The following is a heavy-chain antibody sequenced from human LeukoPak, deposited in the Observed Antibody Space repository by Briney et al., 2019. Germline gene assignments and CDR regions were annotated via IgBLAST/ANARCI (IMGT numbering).Heavy chain of an antibody. CDR1: GYSISSGYY. Sequence: SETLSLTCAVSGYSISSGYYWGWIRQPPGKGLEWIGYIYYSGSTYYNPSLKSRVTISVDTSKNQFSLKLSSVTAADTAVYYCARALPDAFDIWGQGTMVTVSS. CDR2: IYYSGST. J-gene: IGHJ3*02. V-gene: IGHV4-31*11. CDR3: ARALPDAFDI.